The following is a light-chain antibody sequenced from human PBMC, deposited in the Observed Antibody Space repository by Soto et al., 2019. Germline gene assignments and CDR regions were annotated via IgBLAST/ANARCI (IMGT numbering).Light chain of an antibody. CDR1: QSISRN. V-gene: IGKV1-39*01. J-gene: IGKJ5*01. CDR2: AAS. CDR3: QQSYTTASIT. Sequence: DIQMTQSPSSLSASVGDRVTITCRASQSISRNLNWYQHKPGKAPKLLIYAASRFQNGVPSRFSGGGSGTEFTLSISSLQPEDFGTYYCQQSYTTASITFGQGTRLEIK.